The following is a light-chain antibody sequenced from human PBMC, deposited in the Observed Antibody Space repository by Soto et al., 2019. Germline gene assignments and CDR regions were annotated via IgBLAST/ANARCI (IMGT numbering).Light chain of an antibody. CDR2: DAS. V-gene: IGKV3-11*01. Sequence: SVSPDRIAPRSCRASQSISSYLAWYQQKRGQAPRLLIYDASNRATGIPARFSGSGSGTDFALTISSLDTEDFAVYYCEQRSSWARTFGGGTRLDIK. CDR1: QSISSY. J-gene: IGKJ4*01. CDR3: EQRSSWART.